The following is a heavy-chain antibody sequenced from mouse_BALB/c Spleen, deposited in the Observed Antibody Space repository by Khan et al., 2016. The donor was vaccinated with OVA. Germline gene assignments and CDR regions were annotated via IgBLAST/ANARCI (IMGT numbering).Heavy chain of an antibody. CDR2: ISYSGST. CDR1: GYSITSGYG. V-gene: IGHV3-2*02. J-gene: IGHJ2*01. D-gene: IGHD1-2*01. CDR3: ARTARIKY. Sequence: VQLVESGPGLVKPSQSLSLTCTVTGYSITSGYGWNWIRQFPGNKLEWMGYISYSGSTNYNPSLKSRISITRDTSKNQFFLKLNSVTTEDTATYYCARTARIKYWGQGTTLTVSS.